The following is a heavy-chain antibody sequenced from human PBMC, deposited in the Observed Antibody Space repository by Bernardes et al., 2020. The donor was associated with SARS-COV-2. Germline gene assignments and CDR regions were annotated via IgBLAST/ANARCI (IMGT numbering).Heavy chain of an antibody. J-gene: IGHJ6*03. CDR3: AKGSSRAVAYYYMDV. D-gene: IGHD3-16*02. CDR2: ISGSGGST. Sequence: GGSLRLSCAASGFTFSSYAMSWVRQAPGKGLEWVSAISGSGGSTYYADSVKGRFTISRDNSKNTLYLQMNSLRAEDTAVYYCAKGSSRAVAYYYMDVWGKGTTVTVSS. V-gene: IGHV3-23*01. CDR1: GFTFSSYA.